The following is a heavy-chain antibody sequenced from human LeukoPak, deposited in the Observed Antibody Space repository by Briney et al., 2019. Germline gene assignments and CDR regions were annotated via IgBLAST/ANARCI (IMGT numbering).Heavy chain of an antibody. CDR1: GFTVSSNY. CDR3: AREARYYDSSGYYYPDY. V-gene: IGHV3-53*01. Sequence: GGSLRLPCAPPGFTVSSNYMSWVRQAPGKGLEWVSVIYRGGSTYYADSLKGRFTTSRDNSKNTLYLQMNSMRAEDTAVYYCAREARYYDSSGYYYPDYWGQGTLVTVSS. CDR2: IYRGGST. D-gene: IGHD3-22*01. J-gene: IGHJ4*02.